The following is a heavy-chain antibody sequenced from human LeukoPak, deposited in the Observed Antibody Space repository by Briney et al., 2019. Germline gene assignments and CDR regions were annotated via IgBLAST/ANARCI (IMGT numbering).Heavy chain of an antibody. Sequence: SETLSLTCAVYGASYNAYYWRWIRQPPGKGLEWIGDIDHRGTATYNPSLKSRLTISADASKNQFSLKLNSVTDADTAVYYCAVGIAILGVAASFDSWGQGNLVIVSS. V-gene: IGHV4-34*01. D-gene: IGHD3-3*01. J-gene: IGHJ4*02. CDR2: IDHRGTA. CDR1: GASYNAYY. CDR3: AVGIAILGVAASFDS.